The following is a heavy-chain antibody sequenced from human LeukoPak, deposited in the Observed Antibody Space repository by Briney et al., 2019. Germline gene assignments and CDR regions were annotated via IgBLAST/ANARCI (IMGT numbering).Heavy chain of an antibody. Sequence: PGGSLRLSCAASGFTFTSYNMNWVRQAPGKGLEWVSSISSSTYIYYADSLKGRFTISRDNAKNSLYLQMNSLRAEDTAIYYCARLSYGRVVDAFDMWGQGTMVTVSS. CDR2: ISSSTYI. CDR1: GFTFTSYN. V-gene: IGHV3-21*01. CDR3: ARLSYGRVVDAFDM. D-gene: IGHD3-10*01. J-gene: IGHJ3*02.